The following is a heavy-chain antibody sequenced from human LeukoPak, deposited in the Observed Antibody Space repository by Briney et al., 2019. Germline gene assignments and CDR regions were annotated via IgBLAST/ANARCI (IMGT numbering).Heavy chain of an antibody. V-gene: IGHV1-69*13. CDR3: AGIEYSSGWWAFDY. D-gene: IGHD6-19*01. CDR1: GGTFSSYA. CDR2: IIPIFGTA. J-gene: IGHJ4*02. Sequence: ASVKVSCKASGGTFSSYAISWVRQAPGQGLEWMGGIIPIFGTANYAQKFQGRVTITADESTSTAYMELSSLRSEDTAVYYCAGIEYSSGWWAFDYWGQGTLVTVSS.